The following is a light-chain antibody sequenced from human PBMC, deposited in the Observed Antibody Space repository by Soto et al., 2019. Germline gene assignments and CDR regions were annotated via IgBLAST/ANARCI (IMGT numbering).Light chain of an antibody. J-gene: IGKJ2*01. Sequence: EIVLTQSPATLSLSPGERATLSCRASQSVNSYLAWYQQKPGQAPRLLIYDVSKRATGIPARFSGSGSGTDFTLTISSLEPEDFAVYYCQRRSNWPPVIFGQGTKLEIK. CDR1: QSVNSY. CDR2: DVS. CDR3: QRRSNWPPVI. V-gene: IGKV3-11*01.